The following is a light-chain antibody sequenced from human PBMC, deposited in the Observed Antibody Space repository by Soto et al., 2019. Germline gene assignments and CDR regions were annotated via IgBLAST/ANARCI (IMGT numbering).Light chain of an antibody. Sequence: ENVLTQSPGTLSLSPGERATLSCRASQSVSSSYLAWYQHKPGQAPRFLIYGASTRATGVPDRFSGGGSGTDFTLTISSLEPEDFAVYYCQQRSNWPITFGQGTRLEIK. V-gene: IGKV3D-20*02. J-gene: IGKJ5*01. CDR2: GAS. CDR3: QQRSNWPIT. CDR1: QSVSSSY.